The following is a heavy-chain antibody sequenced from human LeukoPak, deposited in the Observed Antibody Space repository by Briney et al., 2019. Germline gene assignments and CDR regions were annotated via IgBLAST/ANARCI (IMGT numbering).Heavy chain of an antibody. V-gene: IGHV1-69*13. CDR1: GGTFSNFV. Sequence: GASVEVSCKASGGTFSNFVISWVRQAPGQGLDWMGRIIPIFGTANYAQKFQGKVTITADESTNTAYMELSSLRSEDTAVFYCATNERYGDTRLYHFDYWGQGTLVTVSS. CDR2: IIPIFGTA. CDR3: ATNERYGDTRLYHFDY. J-gene: IGHJ4*02. D-gene: IGHD4-17*01.